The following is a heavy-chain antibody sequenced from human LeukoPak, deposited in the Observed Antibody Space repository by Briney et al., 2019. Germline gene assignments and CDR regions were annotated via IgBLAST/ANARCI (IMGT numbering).Heavy chain of an antibody. CDR2: ISGSGGST. V-gene: IGHV3-23*01. CDR3: AKDRIAAAGKVSEYFQH. Sequence: GRSLRLSCATSGFTFDDYAMSWVRQAPGKGLEWVSAISGSGGSTYYADSVKGRFTNSRDNSKNTLYLQMNSLRAEDTAVYYCAKDRIAAAGKVSEYFQHWGQGTLVTVSS. D-gene: IGHD6-13*01. J-gene: IGHJ1*01. CDR1: GFTFDDYA.